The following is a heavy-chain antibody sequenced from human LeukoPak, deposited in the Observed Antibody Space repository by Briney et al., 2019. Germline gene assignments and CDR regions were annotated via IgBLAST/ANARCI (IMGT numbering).Heavy chain of an antibody. CDR3: ARALGYCSGGSCTRGYNWFDP. J-gene: IGHJ5*02. D-gene: IGHD2-15*01. CDR2: IYYGGST. Sequence: SETLSLTCAVSGGSISSSDYYWGWIRQPPGKGLEWIGSIYYGGSTYYNPSLKSRVTISVDTSMNQFSLKLSFVTTADTAVYYCARALGYCSGGSCTRGYNWFDPWGQGTLVTVPS. V-gene: IGHV4-39*01. CDR1: GGSISSSDYY.